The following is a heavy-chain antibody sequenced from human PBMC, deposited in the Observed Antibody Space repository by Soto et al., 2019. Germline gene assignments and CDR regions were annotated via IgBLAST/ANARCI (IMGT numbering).Heavy chain of an antibody. CDR2: AYYSGST. J-gene: IGHJ6*02. Sequence: PSETLSLTCTVSDGSISSSTHYWGWIRQPPGKGLEWIGRAYYSGSTNFNPSLKRLVTISVDTSKKQFFLTVNSVTAAYTSGDYCARVAGGAARPYYYYCMDVWGQGTTVTVSS. CDR1: DGSISSSTHY. CDR3: ARVAGGAARPYYYYCMDV. D-gene: IGHD6-6*01. V-gene: IGHV4-39*01.